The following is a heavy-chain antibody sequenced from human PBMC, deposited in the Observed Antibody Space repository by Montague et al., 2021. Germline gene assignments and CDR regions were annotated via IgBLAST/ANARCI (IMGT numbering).Heavy chain of an antibody. D-gene: IGHD2-21*01. CDR3: ARDQGQGYCGGDCYVGLDY. V-gene: IGHV3-23*01. J-gene: IGHJ4*02. CDR1: GFPFSSYA. CDR2: LTSNGAYT. Sequence: SLRLSCAASGFPFSSYAMSWVRQAPGKGLEWVSTLTSNGAYTYHADAVEGRFTISRDNSKNTLYLQMNSLRVEDTAVYFCARDQGQGYCGGDCYVGLDYWGQGTLVTVSS.